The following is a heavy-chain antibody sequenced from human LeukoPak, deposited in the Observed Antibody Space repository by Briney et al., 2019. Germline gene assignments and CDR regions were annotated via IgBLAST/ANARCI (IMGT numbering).Heavy chain of an antibody. Sequence: ASETLSLTCTVSGGSVSSGSYYWSWIRQPPGKGLEWIGYIYYSGSTYYNPSLKSRVTISVDTSKNQFSLKLSSVTAADTAVYYCARALGYVMDVWGQGTTVTVSS. CDR3: ARALGYVMDV. CDR1: GGSVSSGSYY. D-gene: IGHD2-8*01. CDR2: IYYSGST. J-gene: IGHJ6*02. V-gene: IGHV4-31*03.